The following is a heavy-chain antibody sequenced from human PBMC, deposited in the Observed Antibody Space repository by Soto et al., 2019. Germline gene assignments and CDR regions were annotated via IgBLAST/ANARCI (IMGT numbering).Heavy chain of an antibody. CDR1: GGSISSYY. CDR2: IYYSGST. CDR3: ARSRPDIVLVPAPGREEGEAYYYYGMDV. J-gene: IGHJ6*02. Sequence: SETLSLTCTVSGGSISSYYWSWIRQPPGKGLEWIGYIYYSGSTNYNPSLKSRVTISVDTSKNQLSLKLSSVTAADTAVYYCARSRPDIVLVPAPGREEGEAYYYYGMDVWGQGTTVTVSS. D-gene: IGHD2-2*01. V-gene: IGHV4-59*01.